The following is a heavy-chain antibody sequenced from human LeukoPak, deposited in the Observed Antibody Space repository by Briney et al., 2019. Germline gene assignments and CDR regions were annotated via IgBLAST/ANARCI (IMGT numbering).Heavy chain of an antibody. CDR3: ARNYYGSGSFYVHN. J-gene: IGHJ4*02. CDR2: IYHSGTT. CDR1: GGSISSSSYY. V-gene: IGHV4-61*05. Sequence: SETLSLTCTVSGGSISSSSYYWSWIRQPAGKGLEWIGFIYHSGTTHYNPSLKSRLTFSLDKSKNQFSLKLTSVTAADTALYYCARNYYGSGSFYVHNWGQGTLVTVSS. D-gene: IGHD3-10*01.